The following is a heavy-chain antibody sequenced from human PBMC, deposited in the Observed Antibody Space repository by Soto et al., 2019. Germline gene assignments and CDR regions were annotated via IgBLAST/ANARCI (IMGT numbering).Heavy chain of an antibody. D-gene: IGHD3-3*01. Sequence: PSETLSLTCTVSGGSISSYYWSWIRQPPGKGLEWIGYIYYSGSTNYNPSLKSRVTISVDTSKNQFSLKLSSVTAADTAVYYCARSIFGDYYYGMDVWGQGTTVT. V-gene: IGHV4-59*01. CDR1: GGSISSYY. CDR3: ARSIFGDYYYGMDV. J-gene: IGHJ6*02. CDR2: IYYSGST.